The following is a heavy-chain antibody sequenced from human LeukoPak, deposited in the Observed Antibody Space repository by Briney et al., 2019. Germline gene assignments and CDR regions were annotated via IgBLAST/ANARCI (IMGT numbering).Heavy chain of an antibody. CDR3: ARGGIAARPHDAFDI. J-gene: IGHJ3*02. V-gene: IGHV3-7*02. CDR1: GFLFSAYW. D-gene: IGHD6-13*01. CDR2: IQPDGGEK. Sequence: GGPVRLSCAASGFLFSAYWMSGVRQAPGKGLEGVANIQPDGGEKYYADSVKGRFRISRDYAKNSLYLQMNSLRAEDTAVYYCARGGIAARPHDAFDIWGQGTMVTVSS.